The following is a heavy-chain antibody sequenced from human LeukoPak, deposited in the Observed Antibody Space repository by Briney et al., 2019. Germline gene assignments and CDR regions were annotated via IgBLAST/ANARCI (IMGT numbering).Heavy chain of an antibody. CDR2: IWYDGSNK. D-gene: IGHD2/OR15-2a*01. V-gene: IGHV3-33*08. J-gene: IGHJ4*02. CDR3: AREGPRGNSQFDY. Sequence: PGGSLRLSCAASGFIFSTTWMNWVRQAPGKGLEWVALIWYDGSNKYYADSVKGRLTISRDNSKNTLYLQMNSLRAEDTAVYYCAREGPRGNSQFDYWGQGTLVTVSS. CDR1: GFIFSTTW.